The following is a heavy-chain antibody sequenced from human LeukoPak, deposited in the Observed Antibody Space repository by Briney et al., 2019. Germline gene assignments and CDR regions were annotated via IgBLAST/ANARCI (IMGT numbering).Heavy chain of an antibody. CDR3: ARGKRITMVRGVIMEPFDY. CDR1: GYTFTIYY. D-gene: IGHD3-10*01. Sequence: GASVTVSSTASGYTFTIYYMHWVRQAPRQGLEWMGIINPSGGSTSYAQKFQGRVTMTRDMSTSTVYMELSSLRSEDTAVYYCARGKRITMVRGVIMEPFDYWGQGTLVTVSS. CDR2: INPSGGST. V-gene: IGHV1-46*01. J-gene: IGHJ4*02.